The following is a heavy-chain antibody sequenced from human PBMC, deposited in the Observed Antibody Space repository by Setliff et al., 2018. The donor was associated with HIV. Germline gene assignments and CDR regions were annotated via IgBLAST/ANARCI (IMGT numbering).Heavy chain of an antibody. D-gene: IGHD6-19*01. CDR1: GGSISSGNYY. CDR3: ARDSEPGIAVAGADAFDI. V-gene: IGHV4-30-4*02. J-gene: IGHJ3*02. CDR2: IYYSGST. Sequence: KPSETLSLTCTVSGGSISSGNYYWSWIRQHPGKGLEWIGYIYYSGSTYYNPSLKSRVTMTTDTSTRTAYMELRSLRSDDTAVYYCARDSEPGIAVAGADAFDIWGQGTMVTVSS.